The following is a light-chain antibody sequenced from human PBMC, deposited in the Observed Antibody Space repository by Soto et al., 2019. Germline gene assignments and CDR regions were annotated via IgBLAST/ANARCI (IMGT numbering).Light chain of an antibody. J-gene: IGLJ2*01. Sequence: QTVVTQEPSFSVSPGGTVTLTCGLSSGSVSTSYYPSWYQQTPGQAPRTLIYSTNTRSSGVPDRFSGSKSGNTASLTISGLQAEDEADYYCCSYGGSYTVVFGGGTQLTVL. V-gene: IGLV8-61*01. CDR3: CSYGGSYTVV. CDR2: STN. CDR1: SGSVSTSYY.